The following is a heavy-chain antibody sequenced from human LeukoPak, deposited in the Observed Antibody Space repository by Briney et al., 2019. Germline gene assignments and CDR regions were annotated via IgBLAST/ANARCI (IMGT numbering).Heavy chain of an antibody. CDR2: ISSTSAYT. J-gene: IGHJ4*02. Sequence: PGGSLRLSCAASGFTFSSHYMNWIRQAPGRGLEWVSYISSTSAYTKYADSVKGRFTISRDNAKNSLFLQMNSLRAEDTAVYYCAASTKHTAMVDYWGQGTLVTVSS. CDR3: AASTKHTAMVDY. CDR1: GFTFSSHY. D-gene: IGHD5-18*01. V-gene: IGHV3-11*03.